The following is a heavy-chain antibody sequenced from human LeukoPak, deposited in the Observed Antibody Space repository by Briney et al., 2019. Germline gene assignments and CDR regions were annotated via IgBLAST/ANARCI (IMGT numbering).Heavy chain of an antibody. D-gene: IGHD6-13*01. CDR1: GFTFSSYA. CDR3: ARVPGVGYSSSWYMDYFQH. CDR2: ISYDGSNK. J-gene: IGHJ1*01. V-gene: IGHV3-30*04. Sequence: GGSLRLSCAASGFTFSSYAMHWVRQAPGEGLEWVAVISYDGSNKYYADSVKGRFTISRDNSKNTLYLQMNSLRAEDTAVYYCARVPGVGYSSSWYMDYFQHWGQGTLVTVSS.